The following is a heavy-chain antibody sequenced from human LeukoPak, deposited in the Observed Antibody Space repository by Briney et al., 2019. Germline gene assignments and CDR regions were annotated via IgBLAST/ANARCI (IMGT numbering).Heavy chain of an antibody. CDR3: AREKYSSAWTHPFDY. V-gene: IGHV3-53*01. CDR1: GFSVSNYY. CDR2: IYTGGNT. D-gene: IGHD6-25*01. J-gene: IGHJ4*02. Sequence: GGSLRLSCAASGFSVSNYYMSWVRQAPGKGLEWVSVIYTGGNTYYTDSVKGRFTISRDNAKNSLYLQMNSLRADDTAVYYCAREKYSSAWTHPFDYWGQGTLVAASS.